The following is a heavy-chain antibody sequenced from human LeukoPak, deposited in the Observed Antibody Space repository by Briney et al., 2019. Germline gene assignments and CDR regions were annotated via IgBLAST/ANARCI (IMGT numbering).Heavy chain of an antibody. Sequence: PGGSLRLSCAASGFTLSGSAVHWVRQASGKGLEWVGRIRSKANSYATAYAASVKDRFTISRDDSKNTAYLQMNSLKTEDTAVYYCTRRLPGTWYYDYWGQGSLVTVSS. CDR1: GFTLSGSA. D-gene: IGHD4/OR15-4a*01. CDR2: IRSKANSYAT. J-gene: IGHJ4*02. V-gene: IGHV3-73*01. CDR3: TRRLPGTWYYDY.